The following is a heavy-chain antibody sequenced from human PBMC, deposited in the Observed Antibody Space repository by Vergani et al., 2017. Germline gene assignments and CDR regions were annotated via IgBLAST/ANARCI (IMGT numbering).Heavy chain of an antibody. J-gene: IGHJ1*01. D-gene: IGHD1-1*01. Sequence: QVQLVESGGGVVQPGGSLRLSCAASGFSFSTYGMHWVRQAPGKGLEWVAVISYDGTQKYYADSVKGRFTISRDNSKNTLYLQMNSLRTEDTAVYYCATKSCGTPGCQIGYFREWGQGTLVTVSS. CDR1: GFSFSTYG. V-gene: IGHV3-30*03. CDR3: ATKSCGTPGCQIGYFRE. CDR2: ISYDGTQK.